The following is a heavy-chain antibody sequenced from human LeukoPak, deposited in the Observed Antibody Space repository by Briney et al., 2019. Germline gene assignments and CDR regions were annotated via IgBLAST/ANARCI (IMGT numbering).Heavy chain of an antibody. Sequence: GGSLRLSCAASGFTFSAYGMHWVRQAPGKGLEWVAVIWSDGGKSYNSDSVKGRFTISRDNSKNTPYLQMNSLRADDTAVYYCATDSIGPATDFDYWGQGTLVTVSS. CDR3: ATDSIGPATDFDY. D-gene: IGHD2-2*01. CDR1: GFTFSAYG. CDR2: IWSDGGKS. V-gene: IGHV3-33*01. J-gene: IGHJ4*02.